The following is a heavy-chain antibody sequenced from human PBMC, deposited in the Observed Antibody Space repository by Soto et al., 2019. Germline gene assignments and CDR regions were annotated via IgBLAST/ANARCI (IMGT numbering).Heavy chain of an antibody. J-gene: IGHJ4*02. Sequence: EVHLVESGGAAVQPGGSLRLHCAASGFTFSSHWMHWVRQAPGKGLFWVSRINSEGSSRRYADSVNGRFTVSRDNAKNTLYLQMNSLRAEDTAVYYCAREAPVSSGRGLDVWGQGTLVTVSS. CDR3: AREAPVSSGRGLDV. CDR1: GFTFSSHW. CDR2: INSEGSSR. D-gene: IGHD6-19*01. V-gene: IGHV3-74*01.